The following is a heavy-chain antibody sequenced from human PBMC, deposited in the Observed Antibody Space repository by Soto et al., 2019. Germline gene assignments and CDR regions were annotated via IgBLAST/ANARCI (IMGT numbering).Heavy chain of an antibody. Sequence: EVQLLESGGGLVQPGGSLRLSCAASGFTFSSYAMSWVRQAPGKGLEWVSAISGSVGGTYYADSVKGRFTIARDNSKNTLYLQMNSLKAEDTAVYYCAKDKYSSSPQSSYDYYGMDVWGQGTTVTVSS. CDR3: AKDKYSSSPQSSYDYYGMDV. J-gene: IGHJ6*02. CDR1: GFTFSSYA. V-gene: IGHV3-23*01. CDR2: ISGSVGGT. D-gene: IGHD6-6*01.